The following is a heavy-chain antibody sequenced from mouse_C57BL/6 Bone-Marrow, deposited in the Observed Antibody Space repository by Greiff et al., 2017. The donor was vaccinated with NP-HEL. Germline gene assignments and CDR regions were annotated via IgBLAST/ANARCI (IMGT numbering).Heavy chain of an antibody. CDR3: AYPRGGFLYYFDY. Sequence: EVQLQQSGPVLVKPGASVKMSCKASGYTFTDYYMNWVKQSHGKSLEWIGVINPYNGGTSYNQKFKGKATLTVDKSSSTAYMELNSLTSEDSAVYYCAYPRGGFLYYFDYWGQGTTLTVSS. V-gene: IGHV1-19*01. CDR2: INPYNGGT. D-gene: IGHD3-3*01. CDR1: GYTFTDYY. J-gene: IGHJ2*01.